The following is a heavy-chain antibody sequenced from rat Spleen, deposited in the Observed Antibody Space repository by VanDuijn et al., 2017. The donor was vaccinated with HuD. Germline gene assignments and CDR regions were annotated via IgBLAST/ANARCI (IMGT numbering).Heavy chain of an antibody. V-gene: IGHV5-29*01. D-gene: IGHD1-4*01. CDR3: ATDPGIMDRWFAY. CDR2: LSYDGHTT. J-gene: IGHJ3*01. Sequence: EVQLVESGGGLVQPGRSLKLSCAASGFTFSNYGMAWVCQTPTKGLEWVATLSYDGHTTYYRDSVKGRFTISRDIAKSTLYLQMDSLGSEDTATYYCATDPGIMDRWFAYWCQGTLVTVSS. CDR1: GFTFSNYG.